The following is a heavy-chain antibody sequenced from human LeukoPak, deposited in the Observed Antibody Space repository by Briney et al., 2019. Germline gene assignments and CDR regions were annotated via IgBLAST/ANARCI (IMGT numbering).Heavy chain of an antibody. V-gene: IGHV1-8*03. D-gene: IGHD3-10*01. CDR3: ARESSGSPNAFDI. CDR2: MNPNSGNT. Sequence: GASVKVSCKASGYTFTSYGINWVRQATGQGLEWMGWMNPNSGNTGYAQKFQGRVTITRNTSVSTAYMELSSLRSEDTAVYYCARESSGSPNAFDIWGQGTMVTVSS. CDR1: GYTFTSYG. J-gene: IGHJ3*02.